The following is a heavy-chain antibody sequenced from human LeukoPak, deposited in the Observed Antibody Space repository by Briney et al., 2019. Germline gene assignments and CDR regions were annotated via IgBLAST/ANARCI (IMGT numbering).Heavy chain of an antibody. D-gene: IGHD3-22*01. J-gene: IGHJ4*02. Sequence: ASVKVSCKASGYTFTSYGISWVRQAPGQGLEWMGWISAYNGNTNYAQKLQGRVTMTTDTSTSTAYMELRSLRSDDTAMYYCARDSTYYYDSSGSTGGYWGQGTLVTVSS. CDR2: ISAYNGNT. CDR1: GYTFTSYG. V-gene: IGHV1-18*01. CDR3: ARDSTYYYDSSGSTGGY.